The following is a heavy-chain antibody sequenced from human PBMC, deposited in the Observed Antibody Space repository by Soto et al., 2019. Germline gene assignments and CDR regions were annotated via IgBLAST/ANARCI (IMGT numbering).Heavy chain of an antibody. Sequence: GESLKISCKGSGYSFTSYWIGWVRQMPGKGLEWMGIIYPGDSDTRYSPSFQGQGPISAYNSLSTAYLQWSSLNASDTAMYYCARQGIAAAADYYYGMDVWGQGPTVTVSS. CDR2: IYPGDSDT. CDR1: GYSFTSYW. CDR3: ARQGIAAAADYYYGMDV. V-gene: IGHV5-51*01. J-gene: IGHJ6*02. D-gene: IGHD6-13*01.